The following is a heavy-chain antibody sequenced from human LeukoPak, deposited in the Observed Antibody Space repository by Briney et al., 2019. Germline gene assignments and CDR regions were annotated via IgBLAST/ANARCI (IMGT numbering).Heavy chain of an antibody. CDR1: GYTFTSYG. Sequence: ASVKVSCKASGYTFTSYGISRVRQAPGQGLEWMGWISAYNGNTNYAQKLQGRVTMTTDTSTSTAYMELRSLRSDDTAVYYCARDARYCSSTSCYIPWFDPWGQGTLVTVSS. J-gene: IGHJ5*02. CDR3: ARDARYCSSTSCYIPWFDP. D-gene: IGHD2-2*02. CDR2: ISAYNGNT. V-gene: IGHV1-18*01.